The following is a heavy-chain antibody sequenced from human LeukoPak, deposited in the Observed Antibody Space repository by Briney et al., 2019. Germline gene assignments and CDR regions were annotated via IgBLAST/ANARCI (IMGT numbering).Heavy chain of an antibody. CDR1: GFTFSSYA. D-gene: IGHD3-3*01. V-gene: IGHV3-23*01. J-gene: IGHJ6*03. CDR3: AKGTIFGVVISYYMDV. CDR2: ISGSGGST. Sequence: GGSLRLSCAASGFTFSSYAMSWVRQAPGKGLEWVSAISGSGGSTYYADSVKGRFTISRDDSKNTLYLQMNSLRAEDTAVYYCAKGTIFGVVISYYMDVWGKGTTVTVSS.